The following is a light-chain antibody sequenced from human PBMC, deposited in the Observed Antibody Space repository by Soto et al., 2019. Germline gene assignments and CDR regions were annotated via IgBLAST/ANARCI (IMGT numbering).Light chain of an antibody. CDR2: GAS. J-gene: IGKJ1*01. Sequence: EIVLTQSPGTLSLSPGERATLSCRASQSVSSSYLAWYQQKPGQAPRLLIYGASSRATGIPDRFSGSGSGTDFTLTISRVEPEDFAVYYCQQYGSPLTFGQGTKVEIK. V-gene: IGKV3-20*01. CDR1: QSVSSSY. CDR3: QQYGSPLT.